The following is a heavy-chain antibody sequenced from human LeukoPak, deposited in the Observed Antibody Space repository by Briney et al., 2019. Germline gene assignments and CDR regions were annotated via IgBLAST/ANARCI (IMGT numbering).Heavy chain of an antibody. CDR2: IHSSGGT. CDR3: AREGASWGFT. D-gene: IGHD2-2*01. V-gene: IGHV4-61*02. Sequence: SETLSLTCTVSGDSISSGRYYWSWIRQPAGKGLEWIGRIHSSGGTEYYPSLKRRVTISVDTAKNQFSLKPTSVTAADTAVYYCAREGASWGFTWGQGTLVTVSS. CDR1: GDSISSGRYY. J-gene: IGHJ5*02.